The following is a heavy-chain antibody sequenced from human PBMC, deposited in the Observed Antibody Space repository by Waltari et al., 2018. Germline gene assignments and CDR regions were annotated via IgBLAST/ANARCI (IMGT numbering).Heavy chain of an antibody. D-gene: IGHD3-10*01. CDR1: GGSFSGYY. CDR3: ARSYGSGSFSWFDP. CDR2: INHSGST. Sequence: QVQLQQWGAGLLKPSETLSLTCAVYGGSFSGYYWSWIRQPPGKGLEWIEEINHSGSTNYSPSLKSRVTISLDTSKNQFSLKLSSVTAADTAVYYCARSYGSGSFSWFDPWGQGTLVSFSS. J-gene: IGHJ5*02. V-gene: IGHV4-34*01.